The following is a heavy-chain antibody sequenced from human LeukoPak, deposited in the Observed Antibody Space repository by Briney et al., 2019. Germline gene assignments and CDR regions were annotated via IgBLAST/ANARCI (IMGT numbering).Heavy chain of an antibody. V-gene: IGHV4-4*07. CDR1: GGSISSYY. D-gene: IGHD2-2*01. Sequence: SETLSLTCTVSGGSISSYYWSWIRQPAGKGLEWIGRIYTSGSTNYNPSLKSRVTMSVDTSKNQFSLKLSSVTAADTAVYYCARTNCSSTSCNFDYWGQGTLVTVSS. J-gene: IGHJ4*02. CDR2: IYTSGST. CDR3: ARTNCSSTSCNFDY.